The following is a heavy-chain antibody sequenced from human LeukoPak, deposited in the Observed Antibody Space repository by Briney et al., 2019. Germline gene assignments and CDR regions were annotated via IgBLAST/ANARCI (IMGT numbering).Heavy chain of an antibody. V-gene: IGHV3-21*01. CDR1: RFTFSNYA. J-gene: IGHJ4*02. D-gene: IGHD3-22*01. CDR2: ISGSGGVI. CDR3: ARDLGSSTTMIVIWSEGGFDY. Sequence: GGSLRLSCAASRFTFSNYAMSWVRQAPGKGLEWVSAISGSGGVIYYADSVKGRFTISRDNAKNSLYLQMNSLRAEDTAVYYCARDLGSSTTMIVIWSEGGFDYWGQGTLVTVSS.